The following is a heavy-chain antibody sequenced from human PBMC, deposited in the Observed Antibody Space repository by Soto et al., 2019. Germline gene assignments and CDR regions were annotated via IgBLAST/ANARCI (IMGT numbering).Heavy chain of an antibody. V-gene: IGHV3-9*01. D-gene: IGHD1-26*01. J-gene: IGHJ6*02. CDR2: ISWDSGKI. Sequence: EVQLVESGGGLVQPGRSLRLSCAVSGFTFEDYAMYWVRQVPGKGLEWVSGISWDSGKIDYADSVKGRFTISRDNAKNSLYLHMHSLRAEDTALYYCTRKIGTYYFYAMDVWGQGTTVTVSS. CDR1: GFTFEDYA. CDR3: TRKIGTYYFYAMDV.